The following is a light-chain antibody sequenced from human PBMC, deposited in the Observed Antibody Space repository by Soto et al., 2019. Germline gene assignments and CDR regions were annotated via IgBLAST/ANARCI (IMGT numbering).Light chain of an antibody. Sequence: QSVLTQPRSVSRSPGQSVTISCSGTINDVGGYNSVSWFQHHPGSAPKLMVHSVTQRPSGVPDRFSGSKSGNTASLTISGLQAEDEADYYCCSYAGSYTSYVFGTGTKLTVL. CDR2: SVT. CDR1: INDVGGYNS. J-gene: IGLJ1*01. CDR3: CSYAGSYTSYV. V-gene: IGLV2-11*01.